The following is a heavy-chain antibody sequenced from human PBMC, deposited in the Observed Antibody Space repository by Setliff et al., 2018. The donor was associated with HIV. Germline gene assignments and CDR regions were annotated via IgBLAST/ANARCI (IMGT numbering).Heavy chain of an antibody. CDR2: ITASSVNT. Sequence: ASVKVSCKASGYTFINYHITWVRQAPGQGLEWVGSITASSVNTNYTQGRVTITTDTSTSTAYMELRSLRSGDTAVYYCARVPVSRYYYYMDVWGKGTTVTVSS. J-gene: IGHJ6*03. CDR1: GYTFINYH. CDR3: ARVPVSRYYYYMDV. D-gene: IGHD6-13*01. V-gene: IGHV1-18*01.